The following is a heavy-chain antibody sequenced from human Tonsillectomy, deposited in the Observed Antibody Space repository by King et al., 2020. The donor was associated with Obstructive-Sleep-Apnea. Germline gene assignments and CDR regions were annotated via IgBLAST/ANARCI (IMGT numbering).Heavy chain of an antibody. Sequence: QVQLQESGPGLVKPSETLSLTCTVSGGSISSYYWSWIRQPPGKGLEWIGNIYYSGGTNYNPSLKSRVTISVDTSKNQFSLKLSSVTAADTAVYYCAREERRIAAAGRSQYFQHWGQGTLVTVSS. D-gene: IGHD6-13*01. V-gene: IGHV4-59*01. CDR2: IYYSGGT. CDR3: AREERRIAAAGRSQYFQH. CDR1: GGSISSYY. J-gene: IGHJ1*01.